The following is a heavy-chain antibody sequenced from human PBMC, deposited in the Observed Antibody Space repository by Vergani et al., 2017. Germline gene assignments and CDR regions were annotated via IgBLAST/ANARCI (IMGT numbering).Heavy chain of an antibody. V-gene: IGHV4-4*03. Sequence: QVQLQESGPGLVKPPGTLSLTCAVSGGSISTNNWWSWVRQPPGKGLEWIGEIYHSGNTNYNPSLKSRVTISVDKSKNQFSLRLTSVTAADTAVYYCARGSRPLRYFARYYFDYWGQGTLVTVSS. J-gene: IGHJ4*02. CDR1: GGSISTNNW. CDR2: IYHSGNT. D-gene: IGHD3-9*01. CDR3: ARGSRPLRYFARYYFDY.